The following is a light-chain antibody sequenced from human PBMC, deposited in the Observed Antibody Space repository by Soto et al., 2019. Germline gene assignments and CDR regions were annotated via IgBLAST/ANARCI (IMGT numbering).Light chain of an antibody. J-gene: IGKJ2*01. CDR3: QKYNSAPYP. Sequence: DIQMTQSPSSLSASVGDRVTISCRASQRLSNCLAWYQQKPGQVPKLLIYAASTLQSWVPSRFSGSGSGTDFTLTISSLQPEDVATYDCQKYNSAPYPFGQGTNLEIQ. V-gene: IGKV1-27*01. CDR1: QRLSNC. CDR2: AAS.